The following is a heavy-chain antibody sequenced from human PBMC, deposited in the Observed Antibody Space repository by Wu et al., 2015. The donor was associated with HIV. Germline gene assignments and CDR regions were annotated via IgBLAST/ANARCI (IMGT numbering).Heavy chain of an antibody. V-gene: IGHV1-69*13. CDR3: AGRAGSSSWYGLDAFDI. CDR1: GGTFSSYA. D-gene: IGHD6-13*01. J-gene: IGHJ3*02. CDR2: IIPIFGTA. Sequence: QVQLVQSGAEVKKPGSSVKVSCKASGGTFSSYAISWVRQAPGQGLEWMGRIIPIFGTANYAQKFQGRVTITADESTSTAYMELSSLRSEDTAVYYCAGRAGSSSWYGLDAFDIWGQGDNGHRLF.